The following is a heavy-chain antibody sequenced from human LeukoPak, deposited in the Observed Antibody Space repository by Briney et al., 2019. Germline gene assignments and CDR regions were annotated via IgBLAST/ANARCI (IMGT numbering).Heavy chain of an antibody. D-gene: IGHD6-25*01. V-gene: IGHV3-15*01. J-gene: IGHJ4*02. CDR1: GFTFSDAW. Sequence: GGSLRLSCVASGFTFSDAWMSWVRQAPGKGLEWVGRIKNKIDGGTIDYGAPVEGRFTISRDDSRNTLYLQMNSLKTEDTAVYYCTTRRQDGCWGQGTLVTVS. CDR3: TTRRQDGC. CDR2: IKNKIDGGTI.